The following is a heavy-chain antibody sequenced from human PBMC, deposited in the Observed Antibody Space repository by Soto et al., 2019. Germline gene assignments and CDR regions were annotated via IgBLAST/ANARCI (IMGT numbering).Heavy chain of an antibody. D-gene: IGHD3-22*01. Sequence: QVQLVQSGAVVKKPGSSMKVSCKTSGDTFSTYPITWVRQAPGQGLEWMGRTIPILDITDYAQKFQGRVSITSDKSTHTAHMELISLKLEDTAVYYCARGGDGSGSESVFDNWGPGTMVTVSS. V-gene: IGHV1-69*02. CDR2: TIPILDIT. J-gene: IGHJ3*02. CDR3: ARGGDGSGSESVFDN. CDR1: GDTFSTYP.